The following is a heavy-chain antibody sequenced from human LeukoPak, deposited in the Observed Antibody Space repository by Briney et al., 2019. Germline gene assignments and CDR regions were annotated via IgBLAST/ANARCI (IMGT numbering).Heavy chain of an antibody. V-gene: IGHV4-39*01. CDR2: IYYSGST. CDR3: ARGDSSGWPFDC. Sequence: PSETLSLTCTVSGGSISSSSYYWGWIRQPPGKGLEWIGSIYYSGSTYYNPSLKSRVTISVDTSKNQFSLKLSSVTAADTAVYYCARGDSSGWPFDCWGQGTLVTVSS. J-gene: IGHJ4*02. D-gene: IGHD6-19*01. CDR1: GGSISSSSYY.